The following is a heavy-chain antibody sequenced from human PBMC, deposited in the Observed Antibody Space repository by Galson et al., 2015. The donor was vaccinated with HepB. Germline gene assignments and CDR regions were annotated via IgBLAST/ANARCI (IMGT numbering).Heavy chain of an antibody. J-gene: IGHJ5*02. CDR1: GGSISSGGYY. Sequence: TLSLTCTVSGGSISSGGYYWSWIRQHPGKGLEWIGFIYYSGSTYYNPSLKSRVTISVDTSKNQFSLKLSSVTAADTAVYYCAREVPDFLDWFDPWGQGTLVTVSS. V-gene: IGHV4-31*03. CDR2: IYYSGST. CDR3: AREVPDFLDWFDP. D-gene: IGHD2-2*01.